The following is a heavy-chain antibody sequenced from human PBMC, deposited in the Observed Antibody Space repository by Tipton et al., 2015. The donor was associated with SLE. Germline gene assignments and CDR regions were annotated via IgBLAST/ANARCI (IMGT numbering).Heavy chain of an antibody. CDR3: ATIATFGVIGRAVDI. CDR1: GFTPSSYI. J-gene: IGHJ3*02. CDR2: ISSSGSPI. D-gene: IGHD3-3*01. Sequence: SLRLSCAASGFTPSSYIMSCVRQAPEKGLEWVAYISSSGSPIYYVDSVKGRFTISRDNAKNLLYLQRDSLRAEDTAVYYCATIATFGVIGRAVDIWGQGTLVTVS. V-gene: IGHV3-48*01.